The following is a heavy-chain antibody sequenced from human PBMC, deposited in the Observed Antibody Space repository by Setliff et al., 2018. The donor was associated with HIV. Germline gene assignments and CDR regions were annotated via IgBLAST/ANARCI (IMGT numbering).Heavy chain of an antibody. D-gene: IGHD2-15*01. Sequence: SETLSLTCAVSSYSISNGYYWVWIRQPPGKGLEWIGSIYHGGSTYYNPSLKSRVTISVDTSKNQFSLKLSSVTAADTAIYYCARHVSGSDLYWFDPWGQGTLVTVSS. J-gene: IGHJ5*02. V-gene: IGHV4-38-2*01. CDR1: SYSISNGYY. CDR3: ARHVSGSDLYWFDP. CDR2: IYHGGST.